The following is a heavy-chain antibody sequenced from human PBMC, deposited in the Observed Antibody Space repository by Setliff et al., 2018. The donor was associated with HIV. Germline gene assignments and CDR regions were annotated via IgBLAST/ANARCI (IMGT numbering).Heavy chain of an antibody. J-gene: IGHJ3*02. Sequence: LSLTCTVSGGSISSTTYWWGWIRQPTGKGLEWIGTIYYNGNTFYDPSLKSRVTISIDMSKNQFSLKLTSVAAADTAVYYCAKRPGYGYPFHIWGQGTMVTVSS. V-gene: IGHV4-39*01. CDR1: GGSISSTTYW. CDR3: AKRPGYGYPFHI. D-gene: IGHD5-18*01. CDR2: IYYNGNT.